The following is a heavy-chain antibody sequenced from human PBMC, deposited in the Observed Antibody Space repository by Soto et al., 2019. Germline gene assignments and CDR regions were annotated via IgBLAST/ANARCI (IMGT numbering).Heavy chain of an antibody. CDR1: EGTFNFYT. CDR3: ATSYGSGSTHFDS. CDR2: VNPIVGMS. V-gene: IGHV1-69*02. J-gene: IGHJ4*02. Sequence: QVQLVQSGAEVKKPGSSVKVSCTASEGTFNFYTINWVRQAPGQGLEWVGRVNPIVGMSNYAQKFQGRVWITADKSTTTASMSLNSLKSEDTAIYYCATSYGSGSTHFDSWGQGTLVTVSS. D-gene: IGHD3-10*01.